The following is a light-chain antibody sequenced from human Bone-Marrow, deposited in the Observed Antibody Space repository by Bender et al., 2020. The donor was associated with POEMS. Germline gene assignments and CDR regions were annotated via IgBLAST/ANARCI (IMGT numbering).Light chain of an antibody. CDR3: QAWDSSTGDV. J-gene: IGLJ1*01. CDR2: QDD. CDR1: NLGDRY. V-gene: IGLV3-1*01. Sequence: SYELTQPPSVSVSPGQTASITCFGGNLGDRYASWYQQKPGQSPVLVIYQDDKRPSGIPERFSGSNSGDTATLTISGTQSMDEADYYCQAWDSSTGDVFGTGTKVTVL.